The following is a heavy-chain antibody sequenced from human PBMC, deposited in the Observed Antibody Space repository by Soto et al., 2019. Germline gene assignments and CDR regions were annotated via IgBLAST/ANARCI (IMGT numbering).Heavy chain of an antibody. J-gene: IGHJ3*01. V-gene: IGHV3-7*01. D-gene: IGHD3-3*01. CDR3: VRSQSAAYHA. CDR2: IKQDGSAK. CDR1: GFTFSSFW. Sequence: EVQLVESGGGLVQPGGSLTLSCAASGFTFSSFWMTWVRQAPGKGLEWVANIKQDGSAKNYVDSVEGRFTVSRDNAKNSLYLQMNSLRVEVTAVYYCVRSQSAAYHAWGQGTMVIVSS.